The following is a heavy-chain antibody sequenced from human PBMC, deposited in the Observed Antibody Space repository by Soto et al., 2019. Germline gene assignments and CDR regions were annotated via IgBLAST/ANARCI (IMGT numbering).Heavy chain of an antibody. CDR1: GFTFDDYA. Sequence: SLRLSCAASGFTFDDYAMHWVRQAPGKGLEWVSGISWNSGSIGYEDSVKGRFTISRDNAKNSLYLQMNSLRAEDTALYYCAKDSIGGSGWYDLNWFDPWGQGTLVTVSS. V-gene: IGHV3-9*01. D-gene: IGHD6-19*01. CDR3: AKDSIGGSGWYDLNWFDP. J-gene: IGHJ5*02. CDR2: ISWNSGSI.